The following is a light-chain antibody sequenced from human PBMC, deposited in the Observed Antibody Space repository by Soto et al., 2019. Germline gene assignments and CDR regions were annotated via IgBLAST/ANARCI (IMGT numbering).Light chain of an antibody. CDR2: GAS. CDR3: QQHGTSPPSWT. V-gene: IGKV3-20*01. CDR1: QSVSNNY. J-gene: IGKJ1*01. Sequence: ETVLTQSPGTLSLSPGERATLFCRASQSVSNNYLAWYQRKPGQAPRLLIYGASSRATGIPDRFSGSGSGTDFSLTISRLEPEDSAVYYCQQHGTSPPSWTFGQGTKVEIK.